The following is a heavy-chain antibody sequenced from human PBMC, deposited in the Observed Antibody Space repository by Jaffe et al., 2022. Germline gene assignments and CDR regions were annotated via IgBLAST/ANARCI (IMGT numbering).Heavy chain of an antibody. D-gene: IGHD2-2*01. Sequence: EVQLLESGGGLVQPGGSLRLSCAASGFTFSSYAMSWVRQAPGKGLEWVSAISGSGGSTYYADSVKGRFTISRDNSKNTLYLQMNSLRAEDTAVYYCVSTTYCSSTSCPSDYWGQGTLVTVSS. CDR2: ISGSGGST. CDR3: VSTTYCSSTSCPSDY. CDR1: GFTFSSYA. J-gene: IGHJ4*02. V-gene: IGHV3-23*01.